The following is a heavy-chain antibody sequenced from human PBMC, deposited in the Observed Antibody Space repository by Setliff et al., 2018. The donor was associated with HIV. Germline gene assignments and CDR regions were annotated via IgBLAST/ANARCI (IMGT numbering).Heavy chain of an antibody. V-gene: IGHV4-34*01. J-gene: IGHJ5*02. Sequence: SLTCTVSGGSFSDYYWSWIRQPPGKGLEWIGEINHSGTTNSNPSLKSRVTISVDTSKNQFSLKLSSVTAADTAVYYCARSTYYFDSSGYKYNWFDPWGQGTRVTVSS. D-gene: IGHD3-22*01. CDR3: ARSTYYFDSSGYKYNWFDP. CDR1: GGSFSDYY. CDR2: INHSGTT.